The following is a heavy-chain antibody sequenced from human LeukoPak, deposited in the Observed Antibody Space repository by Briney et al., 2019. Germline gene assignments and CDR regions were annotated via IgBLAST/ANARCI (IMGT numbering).Heavy chain of an antibody. CDR2: IRYDGNNK. J-gene: IGHJ4*02. D-gene: IGHD3-22*01. CDR1: GFTFSSYG. V-gene: IGHV3-30*02. CDR3: ARWGITMIVVVPDGPTFDY. Sequence: AGGSLRLSCAASGFTFSSYGMHWVRQAPGKGLEWVAFIRYDGNNKYYADSVKGRFTISRDNSKNTLYLQMNSLRAEDTAVYYCARWGITMIVVVPDGPTFDYWGQGTLVTVSS.